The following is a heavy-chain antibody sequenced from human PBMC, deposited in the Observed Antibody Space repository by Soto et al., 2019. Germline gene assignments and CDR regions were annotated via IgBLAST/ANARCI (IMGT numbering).Heavy chain of an antibody. V-gene: IGHV4-39*02. CDR2: VHYTAST. CDR1: EGSINWSPDY. D-gene: IGHD2-15*01. Sequence: SETLSLTCTVSEGSINWSPDYWGWLRQPPGKEPQWIASVHYTASTTYYNPSLKSRVTISVDTSKNQFSLNLRSVTAADTAIYYCSRATPGYPGRAFHIWGQGKMVTVS. CDR3: SRATPGYPGRAFHI. J-gene: IGHJ3*02.